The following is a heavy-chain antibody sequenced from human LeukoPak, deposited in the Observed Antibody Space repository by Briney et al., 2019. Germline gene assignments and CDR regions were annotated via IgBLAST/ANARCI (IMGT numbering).Heavy chain of an antibody. J-gene: IGHJ4*02. CDR1: GGSFSGYY. CDR3: ARDREGSFFDY. V-gene: IGHV4-34*01. CDR2: INHSGST. Sequence: SETLSLTCAVYGGSFSGYYWSWIRQPPGKGLEWIGEINHSGSTNYNPSLKSRVTISVDTSKNQFSLKLSSVTAADTAVYYCARDREGSFFDYWGQGTLVTVSS. D-gene: IGHD1-26*01.